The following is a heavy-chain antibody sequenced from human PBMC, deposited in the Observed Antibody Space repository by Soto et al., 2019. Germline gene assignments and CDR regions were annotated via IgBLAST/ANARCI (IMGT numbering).Heavy chain of an antibody. J-gene: IGHJ6*03. V-gene: IGHV4-39*01. Sequence: QLQLQESGPGLVKPSETLSLTCTVSGGSISSSSYYWGWIRQPPGKGLEGIGSIYYSGSTHYNPSLKRRVTIPVDTSKNQFSLKLSSVTAADTAVYYCARHGGSGTTFYYYYYYMDVWGKGTTVTVSS. CDR3: ARHGGSGTTFYYYYYYMDV. CDR2: IYYSGST. D-gene: IGHD1-7*01. CDR1: GGSISSSSYY.